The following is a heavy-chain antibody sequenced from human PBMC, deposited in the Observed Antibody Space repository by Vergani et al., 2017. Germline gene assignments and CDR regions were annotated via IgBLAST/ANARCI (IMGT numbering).Heavy chain of an antibody. CDR2: ISYDGSNK. CDR3: ATIFSAVGGMDV. CDR1: GFTFSSYA. D-gene: IGHD2-21*01. Sequence: QVQLVESGGGVVQPVRSLRLSCAASGFTFSSYAMHWVRQAPGKGLEWVAVISYDGSNKYYADSVKGRFTISRDNSKNTLYLQMNSLRAEDTAVYYCATIFSAVGGMDVWGQGTTVTVSS. V-gene: IGHV3-30-3*01. J-gene: IGHJ6*02.